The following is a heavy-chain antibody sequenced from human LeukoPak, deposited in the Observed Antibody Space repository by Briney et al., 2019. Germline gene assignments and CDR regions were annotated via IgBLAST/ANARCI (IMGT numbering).Heavy chain of an antibody. CDR3: ARDGAARGSGSFGD. D-gene: IGHD3-10*01. J-gene: IGHJ4*02. Sequence: GGSLRLSCAASGFAFSSYSMNWVRQAPGKGLEWVSSISSSSSYIYYADSVKGRFTISRDNAKNSLYLQMNSLRAEDTAVYFCARDGAARGSGSFGDWGQGTLVTVSS. CDR1: GFAFSSYS. V-gene: IGHV3-21*01. CDR2: ISSSSSYI.